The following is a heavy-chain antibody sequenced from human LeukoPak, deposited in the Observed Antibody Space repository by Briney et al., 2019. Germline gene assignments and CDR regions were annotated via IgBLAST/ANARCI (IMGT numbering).Heavy chain of an antibody. CDR1: GYSFGTFV. CDR2: ISAYNGNT. J-gene: IGHJ4*02. D-gene: IGHD3-10*01. V-gene: IGHV1-18*01. CDR3: TRGGYYGSGSFPDY. Sequence: ASVKLSCTASGYSFGTFVINWVRQAPGQGLEWMGWISAYNGNTNYAQKLQGRVTMTTDTSTDTTYMDLMSLRSDDTAVYYCTRGGYYGSGSFPDYWGQGTLVTVSS.